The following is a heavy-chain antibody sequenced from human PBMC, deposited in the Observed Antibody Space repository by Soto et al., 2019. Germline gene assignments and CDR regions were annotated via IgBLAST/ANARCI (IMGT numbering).Heavy chain of an antibody. J-gene: IGHJ4*02. CDR3: ARGYSSSWYLFGY. Sequence: PSETLSLTCAVYGGSFSGYYWSWIRQPPGKGLEWIGEINHSGSTNYNPSLKSRVTISVDTSKNQFSLKLSSVTAADTAVYYCARGYSSSWYLFGYWGQGTLVTVSS. V-gene: IGHV4-34*01. CDR2: INHSGST. D-gene: IGHD6-13*01. CDR1: GGSFSGYY.